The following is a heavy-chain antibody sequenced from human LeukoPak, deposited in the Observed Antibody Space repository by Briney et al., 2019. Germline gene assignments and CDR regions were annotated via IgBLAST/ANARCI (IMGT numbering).Heavy chain of an antibody. CDR1: GYTFTSHG. D-gene: IGHD6-19*01. CDR3: ARDPSNTSGRFWYLDV. Sequence: ASMKVSCRTSGYTFTSHGITWVRQAPGQGLEWMGWISGYNGDTMYAQKFQGRVTMTTETSTSTAYMEVWSLGSDDTAVYYCARDPSNTSGRFWYLDVWGRGTLVTVSA. CDR2: ISGYNGDT. V-gene: IGHV1-18*01. J-gene: IGHJ2*01.